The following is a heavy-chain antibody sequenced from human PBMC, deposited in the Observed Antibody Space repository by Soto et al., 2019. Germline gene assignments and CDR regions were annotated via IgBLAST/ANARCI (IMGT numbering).Heavy chain of an antibody. D-gene: IGHD2-2*01. CDR3: AKHSEYQLLSWLDP. CDR1: GFSFSTYA. J-gene: IGHJ5*02. V-gene: IGHV3-23*01. CDR2: ISAGGGNT. Sequence: PGGFLRLSCAASGFSFSTYAMSWVRQAPGKGLEWVSGISAGGGNTYYADSVRGRFTISRDNSKNTVDLQISSLRAEDTALYYCAKHSEYQLLSWLDPWGLGTLVTVSS.